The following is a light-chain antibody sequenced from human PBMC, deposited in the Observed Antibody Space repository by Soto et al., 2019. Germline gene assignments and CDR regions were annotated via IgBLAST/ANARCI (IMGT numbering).Light chain of an antibody. CDR1: SGSVSSSYY. CDR3: ALYMGGGIWV. J-gene: IGLJ3*02. V-gene: IGLV8-61*01. CDR2: TTS. Sequence: QAVVTQEPSFSVSPGGTVTLTCGLTSGSVSSSYYPSWSQQTPGQAPRSLIYTTSTRSSGDPDRFSGSILGNKAALNITGAQADDEAHYYCALYMGGGIWVFGGGTQLTVL.